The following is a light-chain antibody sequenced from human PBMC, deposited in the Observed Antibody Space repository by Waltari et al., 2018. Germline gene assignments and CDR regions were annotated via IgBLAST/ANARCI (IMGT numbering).Light chain of an antibody. CDR1: SSDIGSYRF. Sequence: QSALTQAASVSGSLGQSITISCTGTSSDIGSYRFVSWYQQLPGKAPRLIFYEVNKRPSGVSDRISGSQSGITASLTSSGLQAEDEADYYCCSYAGSQTPYVFGTGTKVTVL. J-gene: IGLJ1*01. V-gene: IGLV2-23*02. CDR3: CSYAGSQTPYV. CDR2: EVN.